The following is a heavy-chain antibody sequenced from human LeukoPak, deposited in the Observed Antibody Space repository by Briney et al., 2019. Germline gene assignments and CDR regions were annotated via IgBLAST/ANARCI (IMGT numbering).Heavy chain of an antibody. CDR1: GFTFSSYW. J-gene: IGHJ4*02. D-gene: IGHD3-22*01. Sequence: RGSLRLSCAASGFTFSSYWMSWVRQAPGKGLEWVANTKKDGSEKEYVDSVKGRFAISRDNAKNSLYLQMNSLRVEDTAVYYCVRVDTSGYYYELSFDYWGQGTLVTVSS. CDR2: TKKDGSEK. V-gene: IGHV3-7*01. CDR3: VRVDTSGYYYELSFDY.